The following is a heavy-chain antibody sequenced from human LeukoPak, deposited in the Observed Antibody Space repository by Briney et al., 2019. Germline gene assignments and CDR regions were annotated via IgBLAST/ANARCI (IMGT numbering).Heavy chain of an antibody. V-gene: IGHV3-48*01. J-gene: IGHJ4*02. CDR2: ISSSSSTI. CDR3: ARVLMYSSPRGSDY. Sequence: GGSLRLSCAASGFTFSSYSMNWVRQAPGKGLEWVSYISSSSSTIYYADSVKGRFTISRDNAKNSLYLQMNSLRAEDTAVYYCARVLMYSSPRGSDYWGQGTLVTVSS. D-gene: IGHD6-13*01. CDR1: GFTFSSYS.